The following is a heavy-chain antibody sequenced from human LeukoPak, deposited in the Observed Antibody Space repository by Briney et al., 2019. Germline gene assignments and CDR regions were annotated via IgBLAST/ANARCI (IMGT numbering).Heavy chain of an antibody. V-gene: IGHV4-39*01. Sequence: PSETLSLTCTVSGGSISSSSYYWGWIRQPPGEGLGWIGSVYYSGSTYYNPSLKSRVTISVDTSKNQFSLKLSSVTAADTAVYYCARHNRLSTYYDYIWGSYRSSYYFDYWGQGTLVTVSS. CDR3: ARHNRLSTYYDYIWGSYRSSYYFDY. D-gene: IGHD3-16*02. CDR2: VYYSGST. CDR1: GGSISSSSYY. J-gene: IGHJ4*02.